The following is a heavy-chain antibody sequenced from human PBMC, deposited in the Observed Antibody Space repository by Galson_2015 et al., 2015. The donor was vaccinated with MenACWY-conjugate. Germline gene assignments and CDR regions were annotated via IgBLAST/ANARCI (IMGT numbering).Heavy chain of an antibody. D-gene: IGHD6-19*01. V-gene: IGHV3-7*01. CDR2: IKQDGSGK. CDR1: GFTFSNSW. CDR3: ARAKEQWLSKTFDL. Sequence: SLRLSCATSGFTFSNSWMGWVRQAPGKGLEWVDNIKQDGSGKYYVDSVKGRFIISRDNAKNSLFLQMDSLRAEDTALYYCARAKEQWLSKTFDLWGQGTMVTVSS. J-gene: IGHJ3*01.